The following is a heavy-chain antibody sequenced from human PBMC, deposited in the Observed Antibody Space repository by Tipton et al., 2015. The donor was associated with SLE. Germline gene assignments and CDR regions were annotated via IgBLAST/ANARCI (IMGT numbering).Heavy chain of an antibody. CDR1: GVSIRSYSYY. Sequence: TLSLTCTVSGVSIRSYSYYWGWIRQPPGKGLEWIGSIYYTGTTFYNPSLNSPATISVDTSKNQFSLKLNSVTAADTAAYYCARRWYSSSPFDPWGQGTLVTVSS. CDR3: ARRWYSSSPFDP. J-gene: IGHJ5*02. D-gene: IGHD6-13*01. CDR2: IYYTGTT. V-gene: IGHV4-39*01.